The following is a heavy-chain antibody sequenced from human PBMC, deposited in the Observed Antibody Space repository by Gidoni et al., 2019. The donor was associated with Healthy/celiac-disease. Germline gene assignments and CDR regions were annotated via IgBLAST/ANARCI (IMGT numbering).Heavy chain of an antibody. J-gene: IGHJ4*02. V-gene: IGHV3-23*01. CDR3: AKADAGASRDG. CDR1: GFTFSSYA. CDR2: ISGSGGST. Sequence: EVQLLESGGGLVQPGGSLSLSCAAPGFTFSSYAMGWVRQAPGKGLEWVSAISGSGGSTYYADSVKGRFTISRDNSKNTLDLQMNSLRAEDTAVYYCAKADAGASRDGWGQGTLVTVSS.